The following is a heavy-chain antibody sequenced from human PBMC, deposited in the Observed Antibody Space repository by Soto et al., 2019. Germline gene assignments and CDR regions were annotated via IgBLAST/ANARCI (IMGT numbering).Heavy chain of an antibody. Sequence: EVQLVESGGGLVKPGGSLRLSCAASGFTFSNAWMSWVRQAPGKGLEWVGRIKSKTDGGTTDYAAPVKGRFTISRDDSKNTLYLQMNSLKTEDTSVYYCTTDWLSYDGSGLDYWGQGTLVTVSS. V-gene: IGHV3-15*01. J-gene: IGHJ4*02. CDR2: IKSKTDGGTT. D-gene: IGHD3-10*01. CDR3: TTDWLSYDGSGLDY. CDR1: GFTFSNAW.